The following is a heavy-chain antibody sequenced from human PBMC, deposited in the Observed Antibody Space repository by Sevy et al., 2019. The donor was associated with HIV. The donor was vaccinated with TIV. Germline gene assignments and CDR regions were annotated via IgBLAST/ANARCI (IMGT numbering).Heavy chain of an antibody. CDR1: GFTFSSYW. CDR3: ARDSYYDFWSGYRDYYYYYGMDV. J-gene: IGHJ6*02. D-gene: IGHD3-3*01. V-gene: IGHV3-74*01. CDR2: INSDGSST. Sequence: GESLKISCAASGFTFSSYWMHWVRQAPGKGLVWVSRINSDGSSTSYADSVKGRFTISRDNAKNTLYLQMNSLRAEDTAVYYCARDSYYDFWSGYRDYYYYYGMDVWGQGTTVTVSS.